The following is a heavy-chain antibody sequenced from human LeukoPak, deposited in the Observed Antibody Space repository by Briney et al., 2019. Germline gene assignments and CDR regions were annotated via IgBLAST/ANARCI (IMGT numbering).Heavy chain of an antibody. V-gene: IGHV3-23*01. D-gene: IGHD3-10*01. Sequence: GGSLRLSCAASGFTFSSYAMSWVRQAPGKGLEWVSAISGSGGSIYYADSVKGRFTISRGNSKNTLYLQMNSLRAEDTAVYYCAKAAYYYGSDPYGMDVWGQGTTVTVSS. J-gene: IGHJ6*02. CDR3: AKAAYYYGSDPYGMDV. CDR1: GFTFSSYA. CDR2: ISGSGGSI.